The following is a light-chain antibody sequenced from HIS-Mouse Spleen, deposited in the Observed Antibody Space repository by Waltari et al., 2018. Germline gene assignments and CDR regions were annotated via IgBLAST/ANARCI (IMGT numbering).Light chain of an antibody. V-gene: IGKV1-13*02. Sequence: AIQLTQSPSSLSASVGDRVTITCRASQGISSALAWYQQKPGKAPKLLIYDASSLESGVPSSFSGSGSGTDFTLTISSLQPEDFATYYCQQFNSYPPYTFGQGTKL. CDR1: QGISSA. CDR2: DAS. J-gene: IGKJ2*01. CDR3: QQFNSYPPYT.